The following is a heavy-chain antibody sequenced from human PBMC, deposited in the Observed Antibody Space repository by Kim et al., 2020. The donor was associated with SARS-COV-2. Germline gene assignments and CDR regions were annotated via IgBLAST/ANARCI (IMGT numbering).Heavy chain of an antibody. D-gene: IGHD3-9*01. J-gene: IGHJ5*02. Sequence: GGSLRLSCAASGFTFSSYAMSWVRQAPGKGLEWVSAISGSGGSTYYADSVKGWFTISRDNSKNTLYLQMNSLRAEDTAVYYCAKDGYDILTGTNWFDPWGQGTLVTVSS. CDR1: GFTFSSYA. V-gene: IGHV3-23*01. CDR2: ISGSGGST. CDR3: AKDGYDILTGTNWFDP.